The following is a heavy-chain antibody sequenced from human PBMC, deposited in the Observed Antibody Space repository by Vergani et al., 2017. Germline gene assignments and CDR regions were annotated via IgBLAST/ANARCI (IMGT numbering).Heavy chain of an antibody. Sequence: QVQLQESGPGLVKPSETLSLICTVSGGSISRYCWSWIRQPPGKGLEWIGYMYHSGSTNYNPSLETRVTISGDTSKNQFSLKLNSVTAADTAVYYCGRVADFYGLGSRLLDLWGQGILVTVSS. CDR2: MYHSGST. V-gene: IGHV4-59*01. CDR1: GGSISRYC. J-gene: IGHJ5*02. CDR3: GRVADFYGLGSRLLDL. D-gene: IGHD3-10*01.